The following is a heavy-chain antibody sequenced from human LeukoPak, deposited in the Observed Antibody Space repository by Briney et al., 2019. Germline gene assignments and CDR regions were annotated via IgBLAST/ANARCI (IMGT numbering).Heavy chain of an antibody. CDR2: IYTSESA. D-gene: IGHD3-22*01. CDR3: ARTYYYDSSGYGYFQH. J-gene: IGHJ1*01. CDR1: GGSISSYY. V-gene: IGHV4-4*07. Sequence: PSETLSLTCTVSGGSISSYYWRWIPQPAGNGLEWIGRIYTSESANYNPSLKRRVTMSVDTSKNQFSLKLSSVTAADTAVYYCARTYYYDSSGYGYFQHWGQGTLVTVSS.